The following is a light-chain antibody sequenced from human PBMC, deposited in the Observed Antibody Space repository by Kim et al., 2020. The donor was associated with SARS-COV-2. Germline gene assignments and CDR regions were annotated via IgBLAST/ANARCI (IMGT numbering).Light chain of an antibody. CDR3: QQYGTSEWT. CDR2: GAS. Sequence: SPGESATLSCRASERVSRSYLAWYQQKPGQAPSIVIYGASSRALGVPDRFSGSGSGTDFTLTISRLEPEDFAVYYCQQYGTSEWTFGQGTKVDIK. CDR1: ERVSRSY. J-gene: IGKJ1*01. V-gene: IGKV3-20*01.